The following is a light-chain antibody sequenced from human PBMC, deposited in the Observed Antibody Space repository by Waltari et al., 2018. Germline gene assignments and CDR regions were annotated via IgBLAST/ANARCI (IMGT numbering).Light chain of an antibody. CDR1: SGRIATNY. J-gene: IGLJ2*01. CDR3: QSDDDNNVI. V-gene: IGLV6-57*04. Sequence: NFMLTQPHSVSESPGKTVTISCTRTSGRIATNYVQWYQQRPGGTPTTIIYEDKERPPGVPDRFSGSIDKSSNSASLTISELKPEDEADYYCQSDDDNNVIFGGGTKLTVL. CDR2: EDK.